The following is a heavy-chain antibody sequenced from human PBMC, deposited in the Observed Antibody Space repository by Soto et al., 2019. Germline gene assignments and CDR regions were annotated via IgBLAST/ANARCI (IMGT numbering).Heavy chain of an antibody. Sequence: QVQLQESGPGLVNPSQTLALTCSVSGGSINSASYYWSWVRQRPGKGLEWIGHIFHSGSAYYNAFPKTRLSISGDTSTDQFSLKLNSVTDADTAVYYCARLRDYYHTSGYPQGFYFDYWGQGTLVTVSS. J-gene: IGHJ4*02. D-gene: IGHD3-22*01. CDR1: GGSINSASYY. V-gene: IGHV4-31*03. CDR3: ARLRDYYHTSGYPQGFYFDY. CDR2: IFHSGSA.